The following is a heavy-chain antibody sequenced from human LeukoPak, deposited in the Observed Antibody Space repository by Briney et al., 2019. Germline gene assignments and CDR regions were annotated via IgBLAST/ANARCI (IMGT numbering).Heavy chain of an antibody. D-gene: IGHD3-3*01. Sequence: SVKVSCKASGGTFSSYAISWVRQAPGQGLEWMGRIIPILGIANYAQKFQGRVTITADKSTSTAYMELSSLRSEDTAVYYCARDLGGVTIFGVVTNDAFDIWGQGTMVTVSS. CDR3: ARDLGGVTIFGVVTNDAFDI. CDR1: GGTFSSYA. J-gene: IGHJ3*02. V-gene: IGHV1-69*04. CDR2: IIPILGIA.